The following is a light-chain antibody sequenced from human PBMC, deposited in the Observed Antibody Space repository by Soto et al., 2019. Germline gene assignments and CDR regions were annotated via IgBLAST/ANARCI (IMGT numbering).Light chain of an antibody. V-gene: IGKV3-15*01. CDR1: QSVSSN. CDR3: QQYNNWPPMA. J-gene: IGKJ1*01. Sequence: EIVMTQSPATLSVSPGERATLSCRASQSVSSNLAWYQQKPGQAPRLLIYDASTRATGIPARFSGRGSGTEFTLTISSLQAEDFAVYYCQQYNNWPPMAFGQGTKVEIK. CDR2: DAS.